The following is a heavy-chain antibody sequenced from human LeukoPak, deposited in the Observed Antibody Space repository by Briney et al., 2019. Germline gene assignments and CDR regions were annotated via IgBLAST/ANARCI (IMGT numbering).Heavy chain of an antibody. Sequence: PGGSLRLSCAASGFTFSSYSMNWVRQAPGKGLEWVSSISGDSYYIYYADSVKGRFTISRDNAKKSLYLQMNSLRAEDTAVYYCFCGSRYVYHFDYWGQGTLVTVSS. D-gene: IGHD3-16*01. CDR3: FCGSRYVYHFDY. J-gene: IGHJ4*02. CDR1: GFTFSSYS. CDR2: ISGDSYYI. V-gene: IGHV3-21*01.